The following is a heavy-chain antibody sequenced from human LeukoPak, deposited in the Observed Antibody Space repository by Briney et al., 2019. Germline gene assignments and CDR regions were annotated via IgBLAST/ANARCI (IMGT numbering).Heavy chain of an antibody. J-gene: IGHJ4*02. CDR2: INPNSGGT. CDR1: GYTFTGYY. CDR3: ARDRYYYDSSGYQPLDY. V-gene: IGHV1-2*04. D-gene: IGHD3-22*01. Sequence: ASVKVSCKASGYTFTGYYMHWVRQAPGQGLEWMGWINPNSGGTNYAQKFQGWVTMTRDTSISTAYMELSRLRSDDTAVYYCARDRYYYDSSGYQPLDYWGQGTLVTVSS.